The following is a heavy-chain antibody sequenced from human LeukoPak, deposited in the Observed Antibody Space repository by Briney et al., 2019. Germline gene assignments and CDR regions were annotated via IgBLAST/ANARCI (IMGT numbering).Heavy chain of an antibody. J-gene: IGHJ3*02. D-gene: IGHD6-13*01. CDR1: GGSATSGTNY. V-gene: IGHV4-61*01. Sequence: SETLSLTCAVSGGSATSGTNYWNWIRHPPGKGLEWLGNINYSGSTKYYPSLQSRVTISLDTYKTQFFLKLSSVTAADTAVYYCARSSSWYDRDAFDIWGQGTMVTVSS. CDR3: ARSSSWYDRDAFDI. CDR2: INYSGST.